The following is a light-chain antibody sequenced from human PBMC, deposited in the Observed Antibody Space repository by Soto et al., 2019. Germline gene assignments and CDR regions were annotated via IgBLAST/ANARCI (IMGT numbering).Light chain of an antibody. CDR2: SNN. J-gene: IGLJ3*02. V-gene: IGLV1-44*01. CDR3: AAWDASLNGWV. Sequence: QSVLTQPPSASGTPGQRVTISCSGSSSNIGSNTVNWYQQLPGTAPKLPIYSNNQRPSGVPDRFSGSKSGTSASLAISGLQSEDEADYYCAAWDASLNGWVFGGGTKLTVL. CDR1: SSNIGSNT.